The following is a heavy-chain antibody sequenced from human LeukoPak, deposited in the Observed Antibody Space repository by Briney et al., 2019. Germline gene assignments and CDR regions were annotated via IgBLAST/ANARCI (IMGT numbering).Heavy chain of an antibody. V-gene: IGHV4-34*01. J-gene: IGHJ4*02. CDR1: GGSFSGYY. D-gene: IGHD5-24*01. CDR3: ARERWLQYYYFDY. CDR2: INHSGST. Sequence: PSETLSLTCAVYGGSFSGYYWSWIRQPPGKGLEWTGEINHSGSTNYNPSLKSRVTISVDTSKNQFSLKLSSVTAADTAVYYCARERWLQYYYFDYWGQGTLVTVSS.